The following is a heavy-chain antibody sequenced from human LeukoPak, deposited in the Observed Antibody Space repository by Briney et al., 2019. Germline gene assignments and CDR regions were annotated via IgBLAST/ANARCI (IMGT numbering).Heavy chain of an antibody. CDR1: GFTFISYA. J-gene: IGHJ4*02. CDR3: TTDLKESGSDTTTGLQY. Sequence: PGGSLRLSCAASGFTFISYAMHWVRQAPGKGLEWVAVISYDGSNKYYADSVKGRFTISRDNSKNTLYLQMNSLRAEDTAVYYCTTDLKESGSDTTTGLQYWGQGPLVTVSS. V-gene: IGHV3-30-3*01. CDR2: ISYDGSNK. D-gene: IGHD1-26*01.